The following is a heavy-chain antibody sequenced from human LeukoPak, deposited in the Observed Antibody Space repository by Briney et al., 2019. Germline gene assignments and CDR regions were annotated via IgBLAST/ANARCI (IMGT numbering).Heavy chain of an antibody. V-gene: IGHV4-39*01. CDR1: GVPISSSRDS. J-gene: IGHJ4*02. D-gene: IGHD4-17*01. Sequence: SETLSLTCSVSGVPISSSRDSWGRFRQPPGKGLEWIESIYYSGRTYYNPSLKSRVTISVDTSKNRFSLKLSSVTAADTAVYYCAYGDYYDYWGQRTLVTVSS. CDR3: AYGDYYDY. CDR2: IYYSGRT.